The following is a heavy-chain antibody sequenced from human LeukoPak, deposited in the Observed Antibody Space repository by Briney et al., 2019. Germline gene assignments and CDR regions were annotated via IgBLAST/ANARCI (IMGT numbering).Heavy chain of an antibody. CDR3: AKGMAAARIDY. CDR2: INPSGGST. CDR1: GYTFTGYY. J-gene: IGHJ4*02. D-gene: IGHD6-13*01. Sequence: ASVKVSCKASGYTFTGYYMHWVRQAPGQGLEWMGIINPSGGSTSYAQKFQGRVTMTRDTPTSTVYMELSSLRSEDTAVYYCAKGMAAARIDYWGQGTLVTVSS. V-gene: IGHV1-46*01.